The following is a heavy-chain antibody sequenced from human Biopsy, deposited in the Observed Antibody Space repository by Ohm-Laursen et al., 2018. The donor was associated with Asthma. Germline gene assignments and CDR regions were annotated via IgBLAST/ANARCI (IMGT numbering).Heavy chain of an antibody. V-gene: IGHV1-69*13. J-gene: IGHJ4*02. CDR2: FNSSIGTT. CDR3: ARKAGSCISRTCYSLDF. Sequence: GASVKVSCKSLGGTFNTYVIGWVRQAPGQELKWMGGFNSSIGTTTYPKKFQDRVTITADDSTSTAYMELSSLRSEDTAVYYCARKAGSCISRTCYSLDFWGQGTLVTVSS. CDR1: GGTFNTYV. D-gene: IGHD2-2*01.